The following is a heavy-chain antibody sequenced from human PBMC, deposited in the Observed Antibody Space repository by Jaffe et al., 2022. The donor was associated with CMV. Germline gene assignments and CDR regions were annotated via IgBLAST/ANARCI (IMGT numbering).Heavy chain of an antibody. Sequence: QVQLQESGPGLVKPSETLSLTCTVSGGSISSYYWSWIRQPPGKGLEWIGYIYYSGSTNYNPSLKSRVTISVDTSKNQFSLKLSSVTAADTAVYYCAREGGSYCSSTSCAIDYWGQGTLVTVSS. CDR1: GGSISSYY. J-gene: IGHJ4*02. D-gene: IGHD2-2*01. CDR3: AREGGSYCSSTSCAIDY. CDR2: IYYSGST. V-gene: IGHV4-59*01.